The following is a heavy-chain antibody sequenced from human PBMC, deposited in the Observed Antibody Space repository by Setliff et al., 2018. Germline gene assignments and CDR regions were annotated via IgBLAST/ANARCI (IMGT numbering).Heavy chain of an antibody. Sequence: ASVKVSCKPSGYTFTGYYMHWVRQAPGQGLEWMGRINPNSGGTIYAQKFQGRVTMTRDTSISTAYMELSGLRSDDAAVYYCARTYTTSSHFDYWGQGTLVTVSS. CDR3: ARTYTTSSHFDY. CDR2: INPNSGGT. V-gene: IGHV1-2*06. D-gene: IGHD6-6*01. J-gene: IGHJ4*02. CDR1: GYTFTGYY.